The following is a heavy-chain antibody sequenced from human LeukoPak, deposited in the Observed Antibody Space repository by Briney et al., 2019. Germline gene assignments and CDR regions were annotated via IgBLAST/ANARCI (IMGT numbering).Heavy chain of an antibody. CDR1: GYTFTSYA. Sequence: ASVKVSCKASGYTFTSYAMYWVRQAPGQRLEWMGWINAGNGNTKYSQKFQGRVTITRDTSASAAYMELSSLRSEDTAVHYCARGLVWGSYRYFDYWGQGTLVTVSS. CDR2: INAGNGNT. V-gene: IGHV1-3*01. CDR3: ARGLVWGSYRYFDY. D-gene: IGHD3-16*02. J-gene: IGHJ4*02.